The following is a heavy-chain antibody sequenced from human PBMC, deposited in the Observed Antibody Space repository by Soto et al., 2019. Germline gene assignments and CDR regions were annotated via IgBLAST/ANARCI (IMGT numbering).Heavy chain of an antibody. J-gene: IGHJ5*01. CDR2: INHSGSP. D-gene: IGHD3-9*01. Sequence: QPPCTWLEWIGEINHSGSPNYNPSLKSRVTISVDTSKKQFSLKLSSVTAADTAVYYCAREGRYIDW. V-gene: IGHV4-34*01. CDR3: AREGRYIDW.